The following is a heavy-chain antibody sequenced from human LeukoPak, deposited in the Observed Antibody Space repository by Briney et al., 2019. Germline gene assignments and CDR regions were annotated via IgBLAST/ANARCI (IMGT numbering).Heavy chain of an antibody. J-gene: IGHJ4*02. V-gene: IGHV4-39*07. CDR1: GGSISSSSYY. D-gene: IGHD6-13*01. CDR3: ARGDSSSWYGLFDY. CDR2: IYYSGST. Sequence: SETLSLTCTVSGGSISSSSYYWGWIRQPPGKGLEWIGSIYYSGSTYYNPSLKGRVTISVDTSKSQFSLKLSSVTAADTAVYYCARGDSSSWYGLFDYWGQGTLVTVSS.